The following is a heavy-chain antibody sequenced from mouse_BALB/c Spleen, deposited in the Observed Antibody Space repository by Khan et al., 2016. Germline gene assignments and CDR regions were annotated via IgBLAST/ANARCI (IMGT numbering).Heavy chain of an antibody. J-gene: IGHJ3*01. CDR1: GDSITSGY. D-gene: IGHD2-4*01. CDR2: ISYSGST. CDR3: ARDDYDYPWFAY. Sequence: EVQLQESGPSLVKPSQTLSLTCSVTGDSITSGYWNWIRKFPGNKLEYMGYISYSGSTYYNPSLKSRISITRDTSNNQYYLQLNSVTTEDTATYYCARDDYDYPWFAYWGQGTLVTVSA. V-gene: IGHV3-8*02.